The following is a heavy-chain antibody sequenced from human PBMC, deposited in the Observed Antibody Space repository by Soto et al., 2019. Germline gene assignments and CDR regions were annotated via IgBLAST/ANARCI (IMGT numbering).Heavy chain of an antibody. D-gene: IGHD6-13*01. CDR1: GGSISTSNW. CDR2: VYRTGST. J-gene: IGHJ4*02. CDR3: ARARATIAAAAIFDC. V-gene: IGHV4-4*02. Sequence: QVQLQESGPGLVKPSGTLSLTCAVSGGSISTSNWWSWVRQPPGKGLEWIGEVYRTGSTTYNPSLESRLPISVDKSKNQSSLKLTSVTAADTAVYYCARARATIAAAAIFDCWGQGTLVTVSS.